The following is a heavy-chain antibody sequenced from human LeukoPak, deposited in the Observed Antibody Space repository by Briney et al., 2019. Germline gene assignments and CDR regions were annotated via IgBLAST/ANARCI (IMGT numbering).Heavy chain of an antibody. V-gene: IGHV5-51*01. CDR2: IYPGDSDT. D-gene: IGHD4-17*01. CDR1: GYSFTSYW. CDR3: ARHQGDYAYYYYYMDV. J-gene: IGHJ6*03. Sequence: GESLKISCKGSGYSFTSYWIGWVRQMPGKGLEWVGIIYPGDSDTRYSPSFQGQVTISADKSISTAYLQWSSLKASDTAMYYCARHQGDYAYYYYYMDVWGKGTTVTVSS.